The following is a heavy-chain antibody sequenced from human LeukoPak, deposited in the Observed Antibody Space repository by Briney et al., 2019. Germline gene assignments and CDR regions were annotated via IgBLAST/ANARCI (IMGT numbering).Heavy chain of an antibody. Sequence: SETLSLTCTVSGGSISSYYWSWIRQPPGKGLEWIGYIYYSGSTNYNPSLKSRVTISVDTSKNQFSLEPSSVTAEDTAVYYCAGGLAPPTPTTRHLCETWGKGNMVTVS. D-gene: IGHD4-17*01. J-gene: IGHJ5*02. CDR3: AGGLAPPTPTTRHLCET. CDR2: IYYSGST. V-gene: IGHV4-59*01. CDR1: GGSISSYY.